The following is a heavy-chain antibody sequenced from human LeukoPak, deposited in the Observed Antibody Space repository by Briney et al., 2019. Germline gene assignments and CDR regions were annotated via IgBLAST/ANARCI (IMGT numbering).Heavy chain of an antibody. J-gene: IGHJ4*02. D-gene: IGHD3-10*01. CDR2: IYPGDSDT. CDR3: ARREDYYGSGSYSNYFDY. CDR1: GYSFTSYW. Sequence: GESLKISCKGSGYSFTSYWIGWGRQMPGKGLEWMGIIYPGDSDTRYSPSFQGQVTISADKSISTAYLQWSSLKASDTAMYYCARREDYYGSGSYSNYFDYWGQGTLVTVSS. V-gene: IGHV5-51*01.